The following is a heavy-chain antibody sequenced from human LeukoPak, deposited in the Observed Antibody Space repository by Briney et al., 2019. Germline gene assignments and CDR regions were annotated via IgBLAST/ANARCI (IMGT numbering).Heavy chain of an antibody. Sequence: PSETLSLTCTASGGSISSYYWSWIRQPPGKVLEWIGYIYYSGSTNYNPSLKSRVTISVDTSKDQFSLKLSSVTAAHTAVYYCAGGTSGAGPSWGQGTLVTVSS. V-gene: IGHV4-59*01. J-gene: IGHJ4*02. CDR2: IYYSGST. CDR1: GGSISSYY. CDR3: AGGTSGAGPS. D-gene: IGHD3-16*01.